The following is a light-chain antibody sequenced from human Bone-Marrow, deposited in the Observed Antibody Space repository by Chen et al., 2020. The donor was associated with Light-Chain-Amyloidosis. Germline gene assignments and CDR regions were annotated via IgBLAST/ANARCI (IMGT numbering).Light chain of an antibody. Sequence: QSALTQPASGSGSPARAIPLSRTGSAIGTFNLVSWYQQNPGNAPKLIIYEGSRRPSDVSDRFSGSTSGNTASLTISGLQTEDEADYYCCSYGGLDTFVFGGGTKLTVL. V-gene: IGLV2-23*03. CDR3: CSYGGLDTFV. CDR1: AIGTFNL. J-gene: IGLJ2*01. CDR2: EGS.